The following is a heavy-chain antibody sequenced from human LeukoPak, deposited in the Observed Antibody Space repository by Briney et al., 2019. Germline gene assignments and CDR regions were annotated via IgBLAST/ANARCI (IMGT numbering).Heavy chain of an antibody. CDR1: GFTFSNSW. CDR2: VNIDGKTT. V-gene: IGHV3-74*01. J-gene: IGHJ4*02. CDR3: ARDYPPD. Sequence: PGGSLRLSCAASGFTFSNSWMHWVRQAPGKGLVWVSRVNIDGKTTTYVDSVKGRFTISRDNAKNTLYLQMNSLSAEDTAVYYCARDYPPDWGQGTLVTVSA.